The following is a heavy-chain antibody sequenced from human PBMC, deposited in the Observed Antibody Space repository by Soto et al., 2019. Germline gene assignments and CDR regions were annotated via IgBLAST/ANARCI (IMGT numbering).Heavy chain of an antibody. CDR2: IYPGDSDS. J-gene: IGHJ6*02. Sequence: GESLKISCQGSGYSFTIYWIAWVRQMPGKGLEWMGVIYPGDSDSRYSPSVQGQVTISAGKSISTAYLQWSSLKASDTAIYYCATRTADHCYHGLDVWGQWTTVTVSS. CDR1: GYSFTIYW. V-gene: IGHV5-51*01. D-gene: IGHD1-1*01. CDR3: ATRTADHCYHGLDV.